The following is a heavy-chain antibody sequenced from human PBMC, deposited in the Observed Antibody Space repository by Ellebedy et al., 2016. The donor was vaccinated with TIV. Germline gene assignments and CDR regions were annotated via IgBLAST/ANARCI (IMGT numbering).Heavy chain of an antibody. D-gene: IGHD6-19*01. J-gene: IGHJ4*02. CDR3: ARDREIAVADFVY. Sequence: PGGSLRPSCAASGFTFSSYWMSWVRQAPGKGLEWVANIKQDGTEKYYVDSVKGRFTISRDNAKNLLYLQMNSLRAEDTAVYYCARDREIAVADFVYWGQGTLVTVSS. V-gene: IGHV3-7*01. CDR2: IKQDGTEK. CDR1: GFTFSSYW.